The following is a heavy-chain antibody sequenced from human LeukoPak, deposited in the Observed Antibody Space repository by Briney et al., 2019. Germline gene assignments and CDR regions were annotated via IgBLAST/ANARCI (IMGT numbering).Heavy chain of an antibody. CDR1: GFTFSSYG. Sequence: GGSLRLSCAASGFTFSSYGMHWVRQAPGKGLEWVAVISYDGSNKYYADSVKGRFTISRDNSKNTLYLQMNSLRAEDTAVYYCARSRYDFWSGYLQGNAFDIWGQGTMVTVSS. V-gene: IGHV3-30*03. D-gene: IGHD3-3*01. CDR2: ISYDGSNK. J-gene: IGHJ3*02. CDR3: ARSRYDFWSGYLQGNAFDI.